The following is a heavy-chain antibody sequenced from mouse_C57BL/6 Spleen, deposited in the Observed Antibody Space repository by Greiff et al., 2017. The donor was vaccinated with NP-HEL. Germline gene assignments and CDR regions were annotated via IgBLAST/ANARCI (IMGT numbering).Heavy chain of an antibody. CDR1: GFTFSNYW. Sequence: EVKLMESGGGLVQPGGSMKLSCVASGFTFSNYWMNWVRQSPEKGLEWVAQIRLKSDNYATHYAESVKGRFTISRDDSKSSVYLQMNNLRSEDTGIYYCTGDDYWGQGTTLTFSS. CDR3: TGDDY. CDR2: IRLKSDNYAT. V-gene: IGHV6-3*01. J-gene: IGHJ2*01.